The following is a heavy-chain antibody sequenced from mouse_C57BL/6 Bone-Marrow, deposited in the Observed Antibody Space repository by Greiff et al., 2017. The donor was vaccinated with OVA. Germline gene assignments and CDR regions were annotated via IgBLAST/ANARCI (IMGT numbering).Heavy chain of an antibody. Sequence: VQLMESGAELVRPGASVKLSCTASGFNIKDDYMHWVKQRPEQGLEWIGWIDPANGDTEYASKFQGKATITADTSSNTAYLQLSSLTSEDTAVYYCTTYYYGSSWFAYWGQGTLVTVSA. CDR3: TTYYYGSSWFAY. CDR1: GFNIKDDY. J-gene: IGHJ3*01. D-gene: IGHD1-1*01. CDR2: IDPANGDT. V-gene: IGHV14-4*01.